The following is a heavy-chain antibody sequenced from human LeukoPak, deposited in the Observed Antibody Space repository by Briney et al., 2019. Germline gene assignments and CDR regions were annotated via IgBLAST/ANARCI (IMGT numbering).Heavy chain of an antibody. D-gene: IGHD6-6*01. CDR1: GFTFSSYW. V-gene: IGHV3-7*01. CDR2: IKQDGSEK. J-gene: IGHJ6*02. CDR3: ARVISSSSLYYYYYGMDV. Sequence: RSGGSLRLSCAAAGFTFSSYWMSWVRQAPGKGLEWMANIKQDGSEKYYVDSVKGRFTISRDNAENSLFLQVNSLRAEDTAVYYCARVISSSSLYYYYYGMDVWGQGTTVTVSS.